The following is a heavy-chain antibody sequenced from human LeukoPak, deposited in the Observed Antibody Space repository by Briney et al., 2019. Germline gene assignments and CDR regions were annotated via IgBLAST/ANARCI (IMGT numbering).Heavy chain of an antibody. CDR2: IWYDGSNE. CDR1: GFTFSSCG. J-gene: IGHJ4*02. V-gene: IGHV3-33*01. D-gene: IGHD2-2*01. CDR3: ARGYCSSTSCQSPADY. Sequence: GGSLRLSCAASGFTFSSCGMHWVRQAPGKGLEWVAVIWYDGSNEYCADSVKGRFTISRDNSKNTLYLQMNSLRAEDTAVYYCARGYCSSTSCQSPADYWGQGTLVTVSS.